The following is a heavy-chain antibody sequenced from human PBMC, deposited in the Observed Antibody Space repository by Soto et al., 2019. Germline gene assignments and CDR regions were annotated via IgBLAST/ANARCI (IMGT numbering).Heavy chain of an antibody. D-gene: IGHD3-22*01. CDR1: GFTFSDHY. CDR2: IKNKANSYGT. CDR3: ARVGLSTAYMRSSGHDN. V-gene: IGHV3-72*01. J-gene: IGHJ4*02. Sequence: EVQLVESGGALVQPGGSLRLSCAASGFTFSDHYMDWIRQAPGKGLEWVGRIKNKANSYGTEYSASVKGRFSISRDDLKNSRFLKMYSAETLDAGLYYSARVGLSTAYMRSSGHDNWGQGPLVTVSS.